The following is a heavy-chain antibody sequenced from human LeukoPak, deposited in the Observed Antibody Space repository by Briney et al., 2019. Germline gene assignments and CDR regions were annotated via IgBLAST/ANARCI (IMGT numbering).Heavy chain of an antibody. V-gene: IGHV3-23*01. CDR1: GFTFSSYA. J-gene: IGHJ4*02. D-gene: IGHD4-17*01. CDR2: ISDSGGST. CDR3: ASSDYGDLIDY. Sequence: GGSLRLSCAASGFTFSSYAMSWVRQAPGKGLEWVSAISDSGGSTYYADSVKGRFTISRDNSKNSLYLQMNSLRAEDTAEYYCASSDYGDLIDYWGQGTLVTVSS.